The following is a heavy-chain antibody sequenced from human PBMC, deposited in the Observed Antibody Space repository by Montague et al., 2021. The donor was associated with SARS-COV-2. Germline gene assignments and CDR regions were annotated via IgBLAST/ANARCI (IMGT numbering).Heavy chain of an antibody. Sequence: SETLSLTCAVSGDSISSGRYFWGWIRQPPGKGLECIGGINYSGSTFYNPSVKSRVTISVDTPNNQFSLRMNFVTATDSAVYYCARSSPHAGSLDYWGQGTLVTVSS. CDR1: GDSISSGRYF. CDR3: ARSSPHAGSLDY. V-gene: IGHV4-39*01. CDR2: INYSGST. J-gene: IGHJ4*02. D-gene: IGHD2-8*01.